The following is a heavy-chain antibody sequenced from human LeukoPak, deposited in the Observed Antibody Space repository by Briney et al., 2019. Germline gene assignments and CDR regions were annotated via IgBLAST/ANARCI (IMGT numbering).Heavy chain of an antibody. Sequence: GSLRLSCAASGFTFSSYEMNWVRQAPGKGLEWVSYISSSGSTIYYADSVKGRFTISRDNAKNSLYLQMNGLRAEDTAVYYCARAVYSGSSTWGQGTLVTVSS. CDR1: GFTFSSYE. V-gene: IGHV3-48*03. D-gene: IGHD1-26*01. CDR2: ISSSGSTI. CDR3: ARAVYSGSST. J-gene: IGHJ4*02.